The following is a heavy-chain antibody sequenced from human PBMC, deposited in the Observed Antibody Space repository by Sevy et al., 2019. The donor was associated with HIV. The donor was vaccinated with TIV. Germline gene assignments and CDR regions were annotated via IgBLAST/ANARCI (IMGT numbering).Heavy chain of an antibody. D-gene: IGHD2-8*02. CDR2: IKSKADGGTI. V-gene: IGHV3-15*01. J-gene: IGHJ6*02. CDR1: GFTFTYAW. Sequence: GGSLRLSCVGSGFTFTYAWMSWVRQAPGKGLEWVGRIKSKADGGTIDYAAPVKGRFTISRDDSKNTVYLQMNSLKTEDTAVYYCSTDPIIVLLVTDGMDVWGQGTTVTVSS. CDR3: STDPIIVLLVTDGMDV.